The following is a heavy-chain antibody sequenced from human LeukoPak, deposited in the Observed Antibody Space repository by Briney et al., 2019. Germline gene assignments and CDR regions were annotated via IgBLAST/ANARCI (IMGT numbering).Heavy chain of an antibody. Sequence: ESGPTLVRPTQTLTLTCAFSGFSLTTSGVGVGWIRQPPGKALEWLALVYWDDDKRYSPSLKSRLTITQDTSKNQVVLTMTNMDPVDTATYYRAHSRYYDSRPYLWGQGTLVTVSS. D-gene: IGHD3-22*01. CDR3: AHSRYYDSRPYL. CDR2: VYWDDDK. J-gene: IGHJ4*02. CDR1: GFSLTTSGVG. V-gene: IGHV2-5*02.